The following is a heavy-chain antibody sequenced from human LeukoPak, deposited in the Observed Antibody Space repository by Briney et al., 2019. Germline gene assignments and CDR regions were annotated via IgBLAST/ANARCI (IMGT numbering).Heavy chain of an antibody. CDR2: IYSGGST. CDR3: ARDPQVTAIHDAFDI. J-gene: IGHJ3*02. V-gene: IGHV3-66*01. D-gene: IGHD2-21*02. Sequence: SGGSLRLSCAASGFTFSSYAMSWVRQAPGKGLEWVSVIYSGGSTYYADSVKGRFTISRDISKNTLYLQMNSLRAEDTAVYYCARDPQVTAIHDAFDIWGQGTMVTVS. CDR1: GFTFSSYA.